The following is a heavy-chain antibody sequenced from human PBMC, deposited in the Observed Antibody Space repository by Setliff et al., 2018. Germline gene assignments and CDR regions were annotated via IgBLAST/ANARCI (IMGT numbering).Heavy chain of an antibody. Sequence: GGSLRLSCAASGFTFSSYSMNWVRQAPGKGLEWVSSISSSSSYISYADSLKGRFTISRDNAKNSLYLQMNSLRAEDTAVYYCARGGPPFDYWGQGTLVTVSS. CDR3: ARGGPPFDY. CDR2: ISSSSSYI. CDR1: GFTFSSYS. V-gene: IGHV3-21*01. D-gene: IGHD3-16*01. J-gene: IGHJ4*02.